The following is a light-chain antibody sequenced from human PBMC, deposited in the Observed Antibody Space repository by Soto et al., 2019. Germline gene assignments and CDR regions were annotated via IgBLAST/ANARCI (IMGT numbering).Light chain of an antibody. Sequence: DIQMTQSPSSLSASIGDRVAINCRASQNIERYLNWYHHKEGKAPQLLMFAASNLESGVPSRFSGSGSGTDFTLTITSLQPEDFATYYCQQTYKTVHSFGQGTKVDIK. CDR1: QNIERY. CDR2: AAS. V-gene: IGKV1-39*01. CDR3: QQTYKTVHS. J-gene: IGKJ2*01.